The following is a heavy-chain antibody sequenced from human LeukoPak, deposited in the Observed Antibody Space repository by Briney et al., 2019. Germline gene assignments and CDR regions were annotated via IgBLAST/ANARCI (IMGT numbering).Heavy chain of an antibody. CDR1: GYTFTGYY. D-gene: IGHD6-19*01. CDR2: INPNSGGT. J-gene: IGHJ3*02. CDR3: ARGTGYSSGWYGVSAFDI. Sequence: ASVKVSCKASGYTFTGYYMHWVRQAPGQELEWMGWINPNSGGTNYAQKFQGRVTMTRDTSISTAYMELSRLRSDDTAVYYCARGTGYSSGWYGVSAFDIWGQGTMVTVSS. V-gene: IGHV1-2*02.